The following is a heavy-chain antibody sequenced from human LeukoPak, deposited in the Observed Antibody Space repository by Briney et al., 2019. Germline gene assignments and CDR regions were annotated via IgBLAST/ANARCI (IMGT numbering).Heavy chain of an antibody. J-gene: IGHJ6*04. CDR3: ASLECSGGSCYDTGYYGMDV. CDR1: GGTFSSYA. V-gene: IGHV1-69*01. CDR2: IIPIFGTA. Sequence: ASVKVSCKASGGTFSSYAISWVRQAPGQGLEWMGGIIPIFGTANYAQKFQGRVTITADESTSTAYMELSSLRSEDTAVCYCASLECSGGSCYDTGYYGMDVWGKGTTVTVSS. D-gene: IGHD2-15*01.